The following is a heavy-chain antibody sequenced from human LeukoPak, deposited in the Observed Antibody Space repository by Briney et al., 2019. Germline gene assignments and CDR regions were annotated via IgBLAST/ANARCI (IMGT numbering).Heavy chain of an antibody. CDR1: GGSISSGGYS. CDR3: ARGIPQGYGSHGFDY. Sequence: SQTLSLTCAVSGGSISSGGYSWSWIRQPPGKGLEWIGYIYHSGSTYYNPSLKSRVTISVDTSKNQFSLKLSSVTAADTAVYYCARGIPQGYGSHGFDYWGQGTLVTVSS. D-gene: IGHD5-18*01. J-gene: IGHJ4*02. CDR2: IYHSGST. V-gene: IGHV4-30-2*01.